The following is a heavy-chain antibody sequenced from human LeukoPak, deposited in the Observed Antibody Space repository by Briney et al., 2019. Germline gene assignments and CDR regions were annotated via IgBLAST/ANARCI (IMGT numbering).Heavy chain of an antibody. J-gene: IGHJ3*02. CDR2: ISYDGSNK. D-gene: IGHD5-18*01. CDR3: ARWDTAMVNDAFDI. CDR1: GFTFSSYA. V-gene: IGHV3-30-3*01. Sequence: PGGSLILSCAASGFTFSSYAMHWVRQAPGKGLEWVAVISYDGSNKYYADSVKGRFTISRDNSKNTLYLQMNSLRAEDTAVYYCARWDTAMVNDAFDIWGQGTMVTVSS.